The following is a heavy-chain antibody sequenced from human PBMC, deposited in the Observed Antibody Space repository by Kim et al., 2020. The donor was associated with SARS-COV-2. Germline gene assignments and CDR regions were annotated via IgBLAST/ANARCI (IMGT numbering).Heavy chain of an antibody. CDR2: ISGSGGST. J-gene: IGHJ4*02. Sequence: GGSLRLSCAASGFTFSSYAMRWVRQAPGKGLEWVSAISGSGGSTYYADSVKGRFTISRDNSKNTLYLQMNSLRAEDTAVYYCAKCGAEHRDGYVWYVDYWGQGTLVTVSS. V-gene: IGHV3-23*01. D-gene: IGHD2-21*01. CDR3: AKCGAEHRDGYVWYVDY. CDR1: GFTFSSYA.